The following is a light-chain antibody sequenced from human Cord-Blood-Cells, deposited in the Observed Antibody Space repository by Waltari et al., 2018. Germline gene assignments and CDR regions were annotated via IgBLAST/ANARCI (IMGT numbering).Light chain of an antibody. CDR1: QSVSSSY. Sequence: EIVLTQSPGTLSLSPGERATLSCRASQSVSSSYLAWYQQKPGQAPRLLIYGASSRATGIPDRFSRSGSGTDFTLTISRLEPEDFAVYYCQQYCSSPITFGQGTRLEIK. V-gene: IGKV3-20*01. J-gene: IGKJ5*01. CDR3: QQYCSSPIT. CDR2: GAS.